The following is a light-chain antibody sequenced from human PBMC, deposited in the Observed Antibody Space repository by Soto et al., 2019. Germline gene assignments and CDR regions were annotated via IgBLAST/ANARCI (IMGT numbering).Light chain of an antibody. CDR3: QKYTRAPFT. CDR1: QGIDTY. V-gene: IGKV1-27*01. Sequence: DIQMTQSPSSLSESVGDRVTITCRASQGIDTYLAWYQQKQGQVPKLLIYAASTLQSGVPSRFSGSGSGTDFNLTISSLQPEDVATYFCQKYTRAPFTFGPGTKVDIK. CDR2: AAS. J-gene: IGKJ3*01.